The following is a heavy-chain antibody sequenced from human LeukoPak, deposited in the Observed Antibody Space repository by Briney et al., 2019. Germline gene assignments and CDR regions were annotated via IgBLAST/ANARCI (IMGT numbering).Heavy chain of an antibody. V-gene: IGHV3-74*01. D-gene: IGHD6-13*01. CDR3: ARVEYSSSWYIDY. CDR1: GFTFSNYW. J-gene: IGHJ4*02. CDR2: INSDGSST. Sequence: GGSLRLSCAASGFTFSNYWMHWVRQAPGKGLVWVSRINSDGSSTHYADSVKGRFTISRDNAKNTLNLQMNSLRAEDTAVYYCARVEYSSSWYIDYWGQGTLVTVSS.